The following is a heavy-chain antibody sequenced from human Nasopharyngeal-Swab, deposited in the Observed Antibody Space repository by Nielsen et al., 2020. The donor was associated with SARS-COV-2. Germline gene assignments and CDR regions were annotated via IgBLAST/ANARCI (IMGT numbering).Heavy chain of an antibody. J-gene: IGHJ5*01. CDR1: GFSLSTSGMC. CDR2: IDWDDDK. V-gene: IGHV2-70*01. CDR3: ARIRRQQLANGVGWFDS. Sequence: SGPTLVKPTQTVTLTSTFSGFSLSTSGMCVSWIRQPPGKALEWLALIDWDDDKYYSTSLKTRLTISKDTSKNQVVLTMTNMDPVDTATYYCARIRRQQLANGVGWFDSWGQGTLVTVSS. D-gene: IGHD6-13*01.